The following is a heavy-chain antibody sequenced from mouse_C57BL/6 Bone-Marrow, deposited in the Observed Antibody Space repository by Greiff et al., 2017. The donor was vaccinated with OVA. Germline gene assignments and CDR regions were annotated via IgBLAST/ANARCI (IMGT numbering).Heavy chain of an antibody. CDR3: ARVSYDYDPDC. J-gene: IGHJ2*01. V-gene: IGHV5-4*01. CDR2: ISDGGSYT. D-gene: IGHD2-4*01. Sequence: DVQLVESGGGLVKPGGSLKLSCAASGFTFSSYAMSWVRQTPEKRLEWVATISDGGSYTYYPDNVKGRFTITRVNAKNNLYLQRSHLKSEDTAMYDCARVSYDYDPDCWGQGTTLTVSA. CDR1: GFTFSSYA.